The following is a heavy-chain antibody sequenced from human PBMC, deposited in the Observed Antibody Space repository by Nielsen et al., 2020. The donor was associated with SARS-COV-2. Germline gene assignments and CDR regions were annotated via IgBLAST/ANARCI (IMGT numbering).Heavy chain of an antibody. CDR1: GGSISSGSYY. D-gene: IGHD6-6*01. CDR3: AGEDPRGDSSRMEV. V-gene: IGHV4-61*01. Sequence: GSLRLSCTVSGGSISSGSYYWSWIRQPPGRGLEWIGNHLADYNPSLENRVTISVDTSKNEVFLHLTSVTAADTATYFCAGEDPRGDSSRMEVWGQGTTVIVSS. J-gene: IGHJ6*02. CDR2: NHLA.